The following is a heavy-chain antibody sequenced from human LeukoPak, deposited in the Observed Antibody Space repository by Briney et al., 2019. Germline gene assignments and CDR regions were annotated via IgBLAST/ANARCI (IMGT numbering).Heavy chain of an antibody. D-gene: IGHD4-17*01. Sequence: GGSLRLSCAASGFTFDDYTMHWVRQAPGKGLEWVSLISWDGGSTYYADSVKGRFTISRDNAKNSLYLQMNSLRAEDTAVYYCASGGGDGFDYWGQGTLVTVSS. CDR2: ISWDGGST. J-gene: IGHJ4*02. V-gene: IGHV3-43*01. CDR1: GFTFDDYT. CDR3: ASGGGDGFDY.